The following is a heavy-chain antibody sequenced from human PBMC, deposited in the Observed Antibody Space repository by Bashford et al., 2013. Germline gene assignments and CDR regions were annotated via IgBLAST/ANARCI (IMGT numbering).Heavy chain of an antibody. V-gene: IGHV1-8*01. CDR3: ARGVSNRRRYCSGGSCYSGWFDP. D-gene: IGHD2-15*01. Sequence: VSCKASGYTFTSYDINWVRQATGQGLEWMGWMNPNSGNTGYAQKFQGRVTMTRNTSISTAYMELSSLRSEDTAVYYCARGVSNRRRYCSGGSCYSGWFDPWGPGNPGHRLL. CDR1: GYTFTSYD. J-gene: IGHJ5*02. CDR2: MNPNSGNT.